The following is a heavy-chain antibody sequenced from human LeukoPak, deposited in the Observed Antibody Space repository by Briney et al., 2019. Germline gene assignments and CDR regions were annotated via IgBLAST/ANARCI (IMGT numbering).Heavy chain of an antibody. CDR2: INHSGST. Sequence: PSETLSLTCAVYGGSFSGYYWSWIRQPPGKGLEWIGEINHSGSTNYNPSLKSRVTISVDTSKNQFSLKLSSVAAADTAVYYCARGGVAVAAASNYFDYWGQGTLVTVSS. V-gene: IGHV4-34*01. CDR1: GGSFSGYY. CDR3: ARGGVAVAAASNYFDY. D-gene: IGHD6-19*01. J-gene: IGHJ4*02.